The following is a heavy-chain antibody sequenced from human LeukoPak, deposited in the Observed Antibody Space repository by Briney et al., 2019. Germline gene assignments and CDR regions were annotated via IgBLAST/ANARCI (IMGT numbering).Heavy chain of an antibody. CDR3: AKGANGWYGPLDY. Sequence: GGSLRLSCAASGFTFDEYAMHWVRQAPGKGLEWVSGISWNSGTVAYADSVKGRFTISRDNAENSLVLQVNSLRAEDTALYYCAKGANGWYGPLDYWGQGTLVTVSS. CDR2: ISWNSGTV. J-gene: IGHJ4*02. CDR1: GFTFDEYA. V-gene: IGHV3-9*01. D-gene: IGHD6-19*01.